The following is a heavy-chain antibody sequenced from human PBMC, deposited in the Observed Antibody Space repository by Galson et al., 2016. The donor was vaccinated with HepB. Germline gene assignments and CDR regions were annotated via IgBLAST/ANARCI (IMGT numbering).Heavy chain of an antibody. CDR2: ISISGDTT. CDR3: AKDSGFDSVN. CDR1: GFTISNYG. J-gene: IGHJ4*02. V-gene: IGHV3-23*01. Sequence: SLRLSCAGSGFTISNYGMSWVRQAPGKGLEWVSGISISGDTTYYADSVKGRFTISRDTSKNTLYLQMNSLRAEDTAVYYCAKDSGFDSVNWGQGTLVTVSS. D-gene: IGHD5-12*01.